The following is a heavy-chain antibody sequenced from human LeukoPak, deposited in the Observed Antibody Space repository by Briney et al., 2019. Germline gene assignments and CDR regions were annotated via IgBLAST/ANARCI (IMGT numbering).Heavy chain of an antibody. CDR2: IYYSGST. CDR3: ASYGDLWIDAFDI. D-gene: IGHD4-17*01. J-gene: IGHJ3*02. CDR1: GGSISSYY. V-gene: IGHV4-39*07. Sequence: SETLSLTCTVSGGSISSYYWSWIRQPPGKGLEWIGSIYYSGSTYYNPSLKSRVTISVDTSKNQFSLKLSSVTAADTAVYYCASYGDLWIDAFDIWGQGTMVTVSS.